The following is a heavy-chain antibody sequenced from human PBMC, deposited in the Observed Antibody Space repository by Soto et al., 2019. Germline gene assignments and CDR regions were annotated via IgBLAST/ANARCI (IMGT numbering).Heavy chain of an antibody. D-gene: IGHD5-18*01. CDR1: GGTFSSYA. Sequence: QVQLVQSGAEVKKPGSSVKVSCKASGGTFSSYAISWVRQAPGQGLEWMGGIIPIFGTANYAQKFQGRVTITADESTSTADMELSSLRSEDTAGYYCARGGIQLWSPPYYGMDVRGQGTTVTVSS. V-gene: IGHV1-69*12. CDR2: IIPIFGTA. J-gene: IGHJ6*02. CDR3: ARGGIQLWSPPYYGMDV.